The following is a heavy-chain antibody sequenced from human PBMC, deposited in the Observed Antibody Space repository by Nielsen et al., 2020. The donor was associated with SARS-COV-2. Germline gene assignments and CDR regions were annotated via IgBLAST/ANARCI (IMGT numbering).Heavy chain of an antibody. CDR2: IYYSGST. J-gene: IGHJ4*02. V-gene: IGHV4-39*07. D-gene: IGHD5-18*01. CDR3: ARGAQGYGNDY. Sequence: SETLSLTCTVSGGSISSSSYYWGWIRQPPGKGLEWIGSIYYSGSTYYNPSLKSRVTISVDTSKNQFSLKLSSVTAADTAVYYCARGAQGYGNDYWGQGTLVTVSS. CDR1: GGSISSSSYY.